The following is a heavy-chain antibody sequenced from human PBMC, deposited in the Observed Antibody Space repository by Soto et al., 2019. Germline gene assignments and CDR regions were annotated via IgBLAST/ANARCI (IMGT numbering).Heavy chain of an antibody. J-gene: IGHJ4*02. CDR2: IIPILGIA. V-gene: IGHV1-69*02. D-gene: IGHD3-10*01. CDR3: ASASWGTYYYGSGCDY. Sequence: QVQLVQSGAEVKKPGSSVKVSCKASGGTFSSYTISWVRQAPGQGLEWMGRIIPILGIANYAQKFQCRVTITADKSTSTAYMELSSLRSEDTAVYYCASASWGTYYYGSGCDYWGQGTLVTVSS. CDR1: GGTFSSYT.